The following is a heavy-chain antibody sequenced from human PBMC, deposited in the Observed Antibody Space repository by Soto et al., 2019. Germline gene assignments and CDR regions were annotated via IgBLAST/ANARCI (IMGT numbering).Heavy chain of an antibody. D-gene: IGHD2-2*01. V-gene: IGHV5-51*01. J-gene: IGHJ4*02. CDR2: IYPGDSDS. CDR3: AKHEGYCSTTTCSNFDY. Sequence: GESLKISCQGSGCTFTRYWVAWVRQMPGKGLEWMGIIYPGDSDSSYSPSFQGQVTISADKSINTAYLHWSSLKASDTAIYYCAKHEGYCSTTTCSNFDYWGQGTLVTVS. CDR1: GCTFTRYW.